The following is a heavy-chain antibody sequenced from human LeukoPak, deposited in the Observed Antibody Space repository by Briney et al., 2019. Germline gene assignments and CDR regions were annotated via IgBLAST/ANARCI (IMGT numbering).Heavy chain of an antibody. Sequence: GGSLRLSCAASGFTFSSYAVHWVRQAPGKGLEWVAVISYDGSNKYYADSVKGRFTISRDNSKNTLYLQMNSLGAEDTAVYYCARGGLGDCSGGSCRPFYYGMDVWGQGTTVTVSS. D-gene: IGHD2-15*01. CDR1: GFTFSSYA. V-gene: IGHV3-30-3*01. CDR3: ARGGLGDCSGGSCRPFYYGMDV. CDR2: ISYDGSNK. J-gene: IGHJ6*02.